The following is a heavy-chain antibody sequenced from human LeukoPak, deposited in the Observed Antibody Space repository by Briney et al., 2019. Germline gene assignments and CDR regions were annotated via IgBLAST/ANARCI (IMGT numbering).Heavy chain of an antibody. D-gene: IGHD4-23*01. J-gene: IGHJ4*02. V-gene: IGHV4-59*11. Sequence: SETLSLTCTVSGGSIDGQYWSWIRQPPGKGLEWIGYINSNGGTKYNPSSKSQFPMSLDTSTNNFPLKLDSGPVADTAGFYCAGHLGGNFGSATHFAYWGQGTLVTVSS. CDR1: GGSIDGQY. CDR3: AGHLGGNFGSATHFAY. CDR2: INSNGGT.